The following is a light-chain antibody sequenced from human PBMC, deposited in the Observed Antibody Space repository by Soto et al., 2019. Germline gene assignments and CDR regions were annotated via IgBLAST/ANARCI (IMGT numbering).Light chain of an antibody. Sequence: EIVLTQSPDTLSLSPGDTATLSCRASQRVYSNYLAWYQHQPGQTPRLLISGASSRATGIPDRFSGSGSETDFTLTISRLEPEDFAVYDCQQYGSTPYTFGQGTKL. CDR2: GAS. CDR3: QQYGSTPYT. J-gene: IGKJ2*01. V-gene: IGKV3-20*01. CDR1: QRVYSNY.